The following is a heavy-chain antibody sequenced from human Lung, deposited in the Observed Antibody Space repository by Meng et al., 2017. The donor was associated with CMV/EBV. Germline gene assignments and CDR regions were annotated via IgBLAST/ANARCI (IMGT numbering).Heavy chain of an antibody. CDR3: ARRGLGSGHLDY. CDR2: ISDDNGDK. V-gene: IGHV1-18*01. J-gene: IGHJ4*02. CDR1: GYNGDGYG. Sequence: KDEGYNGDGYGINGGRQAPGQGLEWMGWISDDNGDKEAAQTVQGRVTMTKDKATSTVHWELRSLREDDTATYYWARRGLGSGHLDYWGQGTLVTVSS. D-gene: IGHD5-12*01.